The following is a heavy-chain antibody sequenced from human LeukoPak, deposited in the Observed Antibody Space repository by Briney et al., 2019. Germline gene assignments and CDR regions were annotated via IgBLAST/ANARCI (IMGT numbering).Heavy chain of an antibody. CDR3: ARELGGIVVVPAANDY. Sequence: PGGFLRLSCAASGFTFSSYSMNWVRQAPGKGLEWVSSISSSSSYIYYADSVKGRFTISRDNAKNSLYLQMNSLRAEDTAVYYCARELGGIVVVPAANDYWGQGTLVTVSS. D-gene: IGHD2-2*01. J-gene: IGHJ4*02. CDR2: ISSSSSYI. CDR1: GFTFSSYS. V-gene: IGHV3-21*01.